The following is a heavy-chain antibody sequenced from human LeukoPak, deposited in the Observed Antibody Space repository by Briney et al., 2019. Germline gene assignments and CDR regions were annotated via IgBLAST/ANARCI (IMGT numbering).Heavy chain of an antibody. D-gene: IGHD3-22*01. CDR2: IFHSGSI. CDR3: ARMGASYYYDSSTYYPTAFDV. J-gene: IGHJ3*01. Sequence: ASETLSLTCAVSGYSISSGYYWGWIRQSPGKGLEWIATIFHSGSIYYNPSLKSRVTLSVDTSKNQFSLRLNSVTAADTALYYCARMGASYYYDSSTYYPTAFDVWGQGTMVSVSS. CDR1: GYSISSGYY. V-gene: IGHV4-38-2*01.